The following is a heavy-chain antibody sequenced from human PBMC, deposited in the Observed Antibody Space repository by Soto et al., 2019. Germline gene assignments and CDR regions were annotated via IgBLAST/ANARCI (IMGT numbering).Heavy chain of an antibody. V-gene: IGHV6-1*01. D-gene: IGHD3-3*01. CDR3: ARTTYDVVVY. J-gene: IGHJ4*02. CDR2: SYYRSKWYN. Sequence: SQTLSLTCAISGDSVSSKSSAWNWIRQSPSRGLEWLGRSYYRSKWYNDYAVSVKSRITINPDTSKNQFSLQLNSVTPDDTAVYYCARTTYDVVVYWGQGTLVTVSS. CDR1: GDSVSSKSSA.